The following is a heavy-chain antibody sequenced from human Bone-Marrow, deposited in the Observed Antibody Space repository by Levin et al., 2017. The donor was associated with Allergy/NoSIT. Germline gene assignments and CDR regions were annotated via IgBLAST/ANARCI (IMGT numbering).Heavy chain of an antibody. J-gene: IGHJ6*02. CDR3: ARSHPLTGTTHFSYQDGMDV. Sequence: GGSLRLSCEASGFDFHIYIMNWVRQAPGKGLEWLSSITTGSNYKYYVDSVRGRFVISRDNGKNSLYLQMNSLRAEDTAVYYCARSHPLTGTTHFSYQDGMDVWGQWTSVTVSS. CDR2: ITTGSNYK. CDR1: GFDFHIYI. V-gene: IGHV3-21*01. D-gene: IGHD1/OR15-1a*01.